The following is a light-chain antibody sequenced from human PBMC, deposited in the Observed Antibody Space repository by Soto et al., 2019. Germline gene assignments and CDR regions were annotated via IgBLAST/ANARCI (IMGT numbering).Light chain of an antibody. CDR2: AAS. V-gene: IGKV3D-15*01. Sequence: ETLMTQSPATLSLSAGESVTISCSASQSVSSKLAWYQQKPGQAPRLLVHAASTRATGIPARFSGSGSGTELTLTISSLQPEYFAVYYCQQYNNWPPITFGQGTRLEIK. CDR1: QSVSSK. J-gene: IGKJ5*01. CDR3: QQYNNWPPIT.